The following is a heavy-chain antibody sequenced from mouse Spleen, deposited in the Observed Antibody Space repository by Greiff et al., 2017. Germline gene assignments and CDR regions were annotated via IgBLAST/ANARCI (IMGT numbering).Heavy chain of an antibody. CDR1: GYAFSSSW. CDR2: IYPGDGDT. CDR3: ANRYGDAMDY. J-gene: IGHJ4*01. V-gene: IGHV1-82*01. Sequence: QVQLKESGPELVKPGASVKISCKASGYAFSSSWMNWVKQRPGKGLEWIGRIYPGDGDTNYNGKFKGKATLTADKSSSTAYMQLSSLTSEDSAVYFCANRYGDAMDYWGQGTSVTVSS. D-gene: IGHD2-14*01.